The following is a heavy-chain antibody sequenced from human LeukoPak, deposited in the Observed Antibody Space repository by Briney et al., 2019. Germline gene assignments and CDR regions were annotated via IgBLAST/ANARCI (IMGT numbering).Heavy chain of an antibody. CDR3: ARVRSVGGAIREFDS. CDR2: FYYSGST. D-gene: IGHD3-16*01. CDR1: GGSISSYY. V-gene: IGHV4-39*07. J-gene: IGHJ4*02. Sequence: SETLSLTCTVSGGSISSYYWGWIRQPPGKGLEWIGSFYYSGSTYYNPSLKSRVTISIDTSKNQFSLKLSSVTAADTAVYYCARVRSVGGAIREFDSWGQGTLVTVSS.